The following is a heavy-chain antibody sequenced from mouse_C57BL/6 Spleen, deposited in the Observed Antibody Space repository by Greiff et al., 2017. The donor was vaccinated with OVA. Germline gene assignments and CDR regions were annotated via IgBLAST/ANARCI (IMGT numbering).Heavy chain of an antibody. CDR3: ARSKGFGGYCDV. D-gene: IGHD3-1*01. V-gene: IGHV1-26*01. Sequence: VQLQQSGPELVKPGASVKISCKASGYTFTDYYMNWVKQSHGKSLEWIGDINPNNGGTSYNQKFKGKATLTVDKSSSTAYMELRSLTSEDSAVYYCARSKGFGGYCDVWGTGTTVTVSS. CDR2: INPNNGGT. CDR1: GYTFTDYY. J-gene: IGHJ1*03.